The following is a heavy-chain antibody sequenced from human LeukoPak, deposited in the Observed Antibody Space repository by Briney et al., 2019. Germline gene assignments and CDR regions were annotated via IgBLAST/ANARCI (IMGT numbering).Heavy chain of an antibody. CDR1: GFTFDDYA. D-gene: IGHD5-12*01. CDR3: AKEGMGSGYDLGPYGMDV. CDR2: ISWNSGSI. Sequence: GRSLRLSCAASGFTFDDYAMHWVRQAPGKGLERVSGISWNSGSIGYADSVKGRFTISRNNAKNSLYLQMNSLRAEDTALYYCAKEGMGSGYDLGPYGMDVWGQGTTVTVSS. J-gene: IGHJ6*02. V-gene: IGHV3-9*01.